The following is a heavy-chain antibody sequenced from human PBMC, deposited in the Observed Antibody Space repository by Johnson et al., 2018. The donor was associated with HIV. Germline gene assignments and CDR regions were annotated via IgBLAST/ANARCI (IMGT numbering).Heavy chain of an antibody. J-gene: IGHJ3*02. CDR3: AKDRSRLHDAFDI. V-gene: IGHV3-74*01. CDR1: GFTLSSYW. D-gene: IGHD5-24*01. CDR2: INSDGSST. Sequence: VQLVESGGGFVQPGGSLRLSCVASGFTLSSYWIHWVRRAPGKGLVWVSRINSDGSSTSYADSVQGRFTISRDNSKNTLYLQMNTLGPEDTAVYYCAKDRSRLHDAFDIWGQGTVVTVSS.